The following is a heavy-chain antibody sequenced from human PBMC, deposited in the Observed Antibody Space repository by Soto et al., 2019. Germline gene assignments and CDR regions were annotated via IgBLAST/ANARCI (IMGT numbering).Heavy chain of an antibody. CDR1: GYAFRDYG. CDR2: ISAYNGDI. CDR3: ASPYSSSWSRYYYYGMDV. V-gene: IGHV1-18*01. J-gene: IGHJ6*02. Sequence: ASVKVSCRASGYAFRDYGISWVRQAPGQGPEWMGWISAYNGDINYAQKFQGRLTLTTDTSTSTVYMELSSLRSEDTAVYYCASPYSSSWSRYYYYGMDVWGQGTTVTVSS. D-gene: IGHD6-13*01.